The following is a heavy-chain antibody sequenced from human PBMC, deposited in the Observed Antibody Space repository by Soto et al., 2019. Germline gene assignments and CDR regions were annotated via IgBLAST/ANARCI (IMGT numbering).Heavy chain of an antibody. D-gene: IGHD3-10*01. CDR1: GYTFTSYG. J-gene: IGHJ5*02. Sequence: QVQLVQSGAEVKKPGASVKVSCKASGYTFTSYGISWVRQAPGQGLEWMGWISAYNGNTNYAQKLQGRVTMTTDTSTSTAYMELRSLRSDDTAVYYCARDGPARPGLDVLLWFGEFENWFDPWGQGTLVTVSS. CDR3: ARDGPARPGLDVLLWFGEFENWFDP. CDR2: ISAYNGNT. V-gene: IGHV1-18*01.